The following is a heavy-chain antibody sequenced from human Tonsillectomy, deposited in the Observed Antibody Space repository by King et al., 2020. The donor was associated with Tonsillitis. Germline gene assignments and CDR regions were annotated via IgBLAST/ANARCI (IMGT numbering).Heavy chain of an antibody. V-gene: IGHV4-59*01. CDR1: GGSISSYY. CDR3: ARGYSGYDYGYYFDY. J-gene: IGHJ4*02. CDR2: IYYSGST. Sequence: VQLQESGPGLVKPSETLSLTCIVSGGSISSYYWSWIRQPPGKGLEWIGYIYYSGSTNYNPSLKSRVTISVDTSKNQFSLKLSSVTAADTAVYYCARGYSGYDYGYYFDYWGQGTQVTVSS. D-gene: IGHD5-12*01.